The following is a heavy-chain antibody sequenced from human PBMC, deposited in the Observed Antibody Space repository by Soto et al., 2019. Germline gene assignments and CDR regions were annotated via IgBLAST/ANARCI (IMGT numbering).Heavy chain of an antibody. V-gene: IGHV4-4*07. CDR1: GGSISSYY. CDR3: AATGKDIVVVPAATYSDNWFDP. CDR2: IYTSGST. Sequence: SETLSLTCTVCGGSISSYYWSWIRQPAGKGLEWIGRIYTSGSTNYNPSLKSRVTMSVDTSKNQFSLKLSSVTAADTAVYYCAATGKDIVVVPAATYSDNWFDPWGQGTLVTVSS. D-gene: IGHD2-2*01. J-gene: IGHJ5*02.